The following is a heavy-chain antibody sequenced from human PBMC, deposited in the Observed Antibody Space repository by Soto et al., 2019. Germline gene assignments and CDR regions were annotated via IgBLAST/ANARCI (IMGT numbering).Heavy chain of an antibody. D-gene: IGHD6-19*01. V-gene: IGHV3-23*01. CDR2: IRGSGGST. Sequence: GGSLRLSCAASGFTFSSYAMSWVRQAPGKGLEWVSAIRGSGGSTYYADSVKGRFTISRDNSKNTLYLQMNSLRAEDTAVYYCAKDPQTSRGWLRHWFEPWGQGTLVTVSS. J-gene: IGHJ5*02. CDR1: GFTFSSYA. CDR3: AKDPQTSRGWLRHWFEP.